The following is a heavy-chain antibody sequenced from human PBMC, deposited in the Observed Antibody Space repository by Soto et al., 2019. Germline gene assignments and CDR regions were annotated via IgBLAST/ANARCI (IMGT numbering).Heavy chain of an antibody. D-gene: IGHD6-13*01. V-gene: IGHV4-59*01. CDR1: GGSISRYS. Sequence: SETLSLTCTVSGGSISRYSWSWIRQPPGKGLEWIGYIYYSGSTNYNPSLKSRVTISVDTSKNQFSLKLSSVTAADTAVYYCARGQAAAGPARNWFDPWGQGTLVTVSS. J-gene: IGHJ5*02. CDR2: IYYSGST. CDR3: ARGQAAAGPARNWFDP.